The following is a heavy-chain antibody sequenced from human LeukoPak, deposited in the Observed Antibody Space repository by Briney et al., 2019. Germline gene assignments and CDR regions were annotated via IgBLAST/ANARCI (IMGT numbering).Heavy chain of an antibody. CDR3: ASLRYCSGGSCNNWFDP. V-gene: IGHV4-34*01. J-gene: IGHJ5*02. Sequence: SETLSLTCAVYGGSFSGYYWSWIRQPPGKGLEWIGEINHSGSTNYNPSLKSRVTISVDTSKNQFSLKLSSVTAADTAVYYCASLRYCSGGSCNNWFDPWGQGTLVTVSS. CDR2: INHSGST. D-gene: IGHD2-15*01. CDR1: GGSFSGYY.